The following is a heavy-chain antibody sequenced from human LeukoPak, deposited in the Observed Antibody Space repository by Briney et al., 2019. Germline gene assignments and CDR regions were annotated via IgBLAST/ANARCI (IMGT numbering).Heavy chain of an antibody. CDR3: ARDRYYGSGSYRSPSYYFDY. D-gene: IGHD3-10*01. Sequence: GGSLRLSCAASGFTFSTYAMNWVRQAPGKGLEWVSTFSGSVDTTYYADSVKGRFTISRDNSKNTLYLQMNSLRAEDTAVYYCARDRYYGSGSYRSPSYYFDYWGQGTLVTVSS. CDR2: FSGSVDTT. V-gene: IGHV3-23*01. CDR1: GFTFSTYA. J-gene: IGHJ4*02.